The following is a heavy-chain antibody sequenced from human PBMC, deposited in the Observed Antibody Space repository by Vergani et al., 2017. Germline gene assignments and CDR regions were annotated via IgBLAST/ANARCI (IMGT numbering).Heavy chain of an antibody. CDR2: ISYDGSNK. CDR1: GFTFSSYA. Sequence: QVQLVESGGGVVQPGRSLRLSCAASGFTFSSYAMHWVRQAPGKGLEWVAVISYDGSNKYYADSVKGRFTISRDNSKNTLYLQMNSLRAEDTAVYYCARDLISSSSRHFDYWGQGTLVTVSS. D-gene: IGHD6-6*01. J-gene: IGHJ4*02. CDR3: ARDLISSSSRHFDY. V-gene: IGHV3-30*04.